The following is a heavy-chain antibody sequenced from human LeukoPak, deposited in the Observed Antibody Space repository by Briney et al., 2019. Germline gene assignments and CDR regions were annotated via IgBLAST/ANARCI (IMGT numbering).Heavy chain of an antibody. CDR3: VKGFHFDW. CDR1: GFEFSIHD. CDR2: ISGSGTDT. Sequence: GGSLRLSCVASGFEFSIHDMSWGRPAPGKGPEWVSSISGSGTDTYYTDSVKGRFTISRDTSKNTLYMQMDNLRVEDTAVYYCVKGFHFDWWGQGTLVTVSS. J-gene: IGHJ4*02. V-gene: IGHV3-23*01.